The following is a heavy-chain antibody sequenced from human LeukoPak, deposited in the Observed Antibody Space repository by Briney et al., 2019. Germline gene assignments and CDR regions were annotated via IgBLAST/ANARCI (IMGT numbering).Heavy chain of an antibody. D-gene: IGHD3-22*01. CDR3: ARGSPTYYYDSSGYYYDWFDP. V-gene: IGHV1-2*06. CDR2: INPNSGGT. CDR1: GYTFTGYY. Sequence: ASAKVSCKASGYTFTGYYMHWVRQAPGQGLEWMGRINPNSGGTNYAQKFQGRVTMTRDTSISTAYMELSRLRSDDTAVYYCARGSPTYYYDSSGYYYDWFDPWGQGTLVTVSS. J-gene: IGHJ5*02.